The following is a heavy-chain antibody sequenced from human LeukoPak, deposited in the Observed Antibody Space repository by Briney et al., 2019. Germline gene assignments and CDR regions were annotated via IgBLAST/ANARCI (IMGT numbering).Heavy chain of an antibody. J-gene: IGHJ4*02. V-gene: IGHV3-48*04. CDR1: GFTFSSYW. Sequence: PGGSLRLSCAASGFTFSSYWMSWVRQAPGKGLEWVSYISSSGSTIYYADSVKGRFTISRDNAKKLLYLQMDSLRVEDTAIYYCARDPRTVRIWGQGTLVTVSS. CDR2: ISSSGSTI. D-gene: IGHD1-1*01. CDR3: ARDPRTVRI.